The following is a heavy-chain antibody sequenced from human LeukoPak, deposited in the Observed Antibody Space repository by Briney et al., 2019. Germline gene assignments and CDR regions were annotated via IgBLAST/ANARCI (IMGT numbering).Heavy chain of an antibody. V-gene: IGHV3-7*01. J-gene: IGHJ4*02. CDR1: GFTFSTFS. Sequence: GGSLRLSCAASGFTFSTFSMSWVRQAPGKGLEWVANIKQDGSEIYYVDSVKGRFTISRDNAKNSLYLQMDSLRAEDTAVYYCARETPNYYGSGSYDYWGQGTLVTVSS. CDR3: ARETPNYYGSGSYDY. D-gene: IGHD3-10*01. CDR2: IKQDGSEI.